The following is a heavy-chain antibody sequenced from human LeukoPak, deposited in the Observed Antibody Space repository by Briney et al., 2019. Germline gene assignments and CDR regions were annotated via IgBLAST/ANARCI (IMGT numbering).Heavy chain of an antibody. J-gene: IGHJ4*02. CDR1: GFTFSSYW. Sequence: GGSLRLSCAASGFTFSSYWMSWVRQAPGKGLEWVAHINQDGSEKHFVDSVEGRFTISRDNAANSLFLQINSLRAGDTAVYYCAREYDYGVSRADYWGQGTLVTVSS. CDR2: INQDGSEK. D-gene: IGHD4-17*01. CDR3: AREYDYGVSRADY. V-gene: IGHV3-7*01.